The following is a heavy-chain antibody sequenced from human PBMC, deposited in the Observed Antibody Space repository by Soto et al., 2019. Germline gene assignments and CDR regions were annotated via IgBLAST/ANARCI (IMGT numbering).Heavy chain of an antibody. J-gene: IGHJ4*02. Sequence: QVQLQESGPGLVKPSQTLSLTCTVSGGSISSGGYYCIWIRQHPGKGLEWIGYIYYSGSTYNNLSIKSRVTRSVDTSKNQFSLKLSSVTAADTAVYYCARIGSGIQLRNFDYWGQGTLVTVSS. CDR2: IYYSGST. CDR3: ARIGSGIQLRNFDY. D-gene: IGHD3-10*01. CDR1: GGSISSGGYY. V-gene: IGHV4-31*03.